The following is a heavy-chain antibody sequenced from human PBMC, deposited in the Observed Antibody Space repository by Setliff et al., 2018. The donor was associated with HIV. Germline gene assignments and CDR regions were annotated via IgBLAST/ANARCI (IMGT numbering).Heavy chain of an antibody. V-gene: IGHV3-72*01. CDR2: IRNKANSFTI. CDR1: GFTLSDHY. D-gene: IGHD5-18*01. Sequence: GSLRLSCAASGFTLSDHYMDWVRQAPGKGLEWVGRIRNKANSFTIEYAASVRGRSTISKDESKNFLFLQMNSLKTEDTAVYYCARNQGNSFGQGFDYWGQGTLVTVSS. CDR3: ARNQGNSFGQGFDY. J-gene: IGHJ4*02.